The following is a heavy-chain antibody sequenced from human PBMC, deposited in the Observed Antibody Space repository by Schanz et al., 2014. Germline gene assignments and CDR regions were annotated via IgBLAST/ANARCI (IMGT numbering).Heavy chain of an antibody. J-gene: IGHJ4*02. D-gene: IGHD6-6*01. CDR1: GGTFSSYT. CDR2: INPSGGST. V-gene: IGHV1-46*03. Sequence: QVQLVQSGAEVKKPGSSMKVSCKASGGTFSSYTISWVRQAPGQGLEWMGIINPSGGSTRYGQKFQGRITVTTDTSTSTVYLELSSLRSDDTAVYYCGRGFSRSYIDFWGQGTLVTVSS. CDR3: GRGFSRSYIDF.